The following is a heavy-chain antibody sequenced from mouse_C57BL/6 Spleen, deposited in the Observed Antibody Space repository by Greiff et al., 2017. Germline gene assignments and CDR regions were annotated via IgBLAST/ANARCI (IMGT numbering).Heavy chain of an antibody. CDR1: GYSITSGYY. J-gene: IGHJ2*01. V-gene: IGHV3-6*01. Sequence: EVQLQESGPGLVKPSQSLSLTCSVTGYSITSGYYWNWIRQFPGNKQEWMGYISYDGSNNYNPSLKNRISITRDTSKNPFFLKLNSVTTEDTATYYCARDKRDGYYCFDYWGKGTTRTVSS. CDR3: ARDKRDGYYCFDY. D-gene: IGHD2-3*01. CDR2: ISYDGSN.